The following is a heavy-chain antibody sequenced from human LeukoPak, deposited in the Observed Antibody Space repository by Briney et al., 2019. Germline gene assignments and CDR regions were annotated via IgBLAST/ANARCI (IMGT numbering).Heavy chain of an antibody. D-gene: IGHD3-22*01. CDR3: VRLNGGYYEAIFDY. V-gene: IGHV4-39*01. CDR2: MYYSGST. J-gene: IGHJ4*02. Sequence: KPSETLSLTCTVSGGSISISSYYWGWIRQPPGKGLECIVSMYYSGSTYYNPPLKSRVTIYVDTSKNQFSLNLRSVTAADTAVYYCVRLNGGYYEAIFDYWGQGTLVTVSS. CDR1: GGSISISSYY.